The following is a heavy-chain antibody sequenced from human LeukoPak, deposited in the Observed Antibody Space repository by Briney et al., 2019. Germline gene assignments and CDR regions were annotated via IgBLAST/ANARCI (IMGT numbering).Heavy chain of an antibody. CDR1: GGSISSHY. CDR3: ARVPLSHDILTGYPSPYNYYGMDV. D-gene: IGHD3-9*01. V-gene: IGHV4-59*11. J-gene: IGHJ6*02. Sequence: PSETLSLTCTVSGGSISSHYWSWIRQPPGKGLDWIGYIYYTGSTNYNPSLKSRVTISVDTSKNQFSLKLSSVTAADTAVYYCARVPLSHDILTGYPSPYNYYGMDVWGQGTTVTVSS. CDR2: IYYTGST.